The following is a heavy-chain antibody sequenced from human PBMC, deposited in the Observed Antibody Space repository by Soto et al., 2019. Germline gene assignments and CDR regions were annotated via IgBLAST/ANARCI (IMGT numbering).Heavy chain of an antibody. V-gene: IGHV3-30*18. CDR1: GFTFSSYG. CDR2: ISYDGSNK. CDR3: AKSISGTRYWYYGMDV. Sequence: GGSLRLSCAASGFTFSSYGIHWVRQAPGKGLEWVAVISYDGSNKYYADSVKGRFTISRDNSKNTLYPQMNSLRAEDTAEYYCAKSISGTRYWYYGMDVWGQGTTVTVSS. D-gene: IGHD1-20*01. J-gene: IGHJ6*02.